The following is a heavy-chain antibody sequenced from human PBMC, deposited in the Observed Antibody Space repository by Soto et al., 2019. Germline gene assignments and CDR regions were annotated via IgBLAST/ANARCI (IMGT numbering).Heavy chain of an antibody. CDR3: ARHGLVEQQPLDNWFDP. Sequence: SETLSLTCTVSGGSISSSSYYWGWIRQPPGKGLEWIGSIYYSGSTYYNPSLKSRVTISVDTSKNQFSLKLSSVTAADTALYYCARHGLVEQQPLDNWFDPWGQGTLVTVSS. D-gene: IGHD6-13*01. J-gene: IGHJ5*02. CDR1: GGSISSSSYY. V-gene: IGHV4-39*01. CDR2: IYYSGST.